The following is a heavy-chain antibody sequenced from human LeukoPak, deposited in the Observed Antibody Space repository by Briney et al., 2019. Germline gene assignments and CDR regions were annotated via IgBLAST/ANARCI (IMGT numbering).Heavy chain of an antibody. D-gene: IGHD2-2*01. CDR1: GFTFSSYS. CDR3: ARAPTVLVGYCSSSSCQADY. V-gene: IGHV3-21*01. Sequence: PGGSLRLSCAASGFTFSSYSMNWVRQAPGKGLEWVSAISVESRYIYYADSVRGRFTISRDNAENSLYLQMHSLRVEETAVYYCARAPTVLVGYCSSSSCQADYWGQGTLVTVSS. CDR2: ISVESRYI. J-gene: IGHJ4*02.